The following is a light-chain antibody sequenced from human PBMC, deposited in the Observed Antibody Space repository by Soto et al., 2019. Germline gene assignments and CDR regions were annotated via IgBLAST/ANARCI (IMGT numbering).Light chain of an antibody. CDR3: CSYAGSNTVVV. V-gene: IGLV2-23*03. CDR1: SSDVGSYNL. CDR2: EGS. J-gene: IGLJ2*01. Sequence: QSALTQPASVSGSPGQSITISCTGTSSDVGSYNLVSWYQQHPGKAPKLMIYEGSKRPSGVSNRFSGSKSGNTASLTISGVQAEDGADYSCCSYAGSNTVVVFGGGTKLTVL.